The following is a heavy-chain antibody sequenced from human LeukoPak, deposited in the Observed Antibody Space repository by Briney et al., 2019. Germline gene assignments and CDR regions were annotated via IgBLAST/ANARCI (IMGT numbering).Heavy chain of an antibody. CDR1: GGTFSSYA. D-gene: IGHD6-13*01. CDR2: IIPIFGTA. CDR3: ARAEYSMFDP. Sequence: SVKVSCKASGGTFSSYAISWVRQAPGQGLEWMGGIIPIFGTANYAQKFQGRVTITADESTSTAYMGLSSLRSEDTAVHYCARAEYSMFDPWGQGTLVTVSS. J-gene: IGHJ5*02. V-gene: IGHV1-69*01.